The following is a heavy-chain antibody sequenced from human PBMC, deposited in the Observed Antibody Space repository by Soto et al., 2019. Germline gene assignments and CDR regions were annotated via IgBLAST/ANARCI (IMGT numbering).Heavy chain of an antibody. D-gene: IGHD6-19*01. J-gene: IGHJ2*01. CDR3: ARVSAGDWYFDL. CDR1: GGSISSYY. CDR2: IYYSGST. V-gene: IGHV4-59*01. Sequence: QVQLQESGPGLVKPSETLSLTCTVSGGSISSYYWSWIRQPPGKGLEWIGYIYYSGSTNYNPSLRRRGTITGAPSTLQFSLKLTSATAPDTAVDYCARVSAGDWYFDLWGRATLFTVAS.